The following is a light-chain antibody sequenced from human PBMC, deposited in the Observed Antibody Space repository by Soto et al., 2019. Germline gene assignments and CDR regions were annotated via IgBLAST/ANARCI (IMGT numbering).Light chain of an antibody. CDR3: QQYDNLPPYT. V-gene: IGKV1-33*01. Sequence: DIQMTQSPSSLSASVGDRVTITCQASQDISNYLNWYQQKPGKAPKLLIYDASNLETGVTSRFSGSGSGTDFTFTINSLQPEDIATYYCQQYDNLPPYTFGQGTKLEIK. CDR1: QDISNY. J-gene: IGKJ2*01. CDR2: DAS.